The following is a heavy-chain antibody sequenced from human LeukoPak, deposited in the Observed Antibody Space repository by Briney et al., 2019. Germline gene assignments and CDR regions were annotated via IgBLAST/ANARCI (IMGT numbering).Heavy chain of an antibody. D-gene: IGHD4-23*01. CDR2: ISAYNGNT. CDR3: ARGDYGGNSDY. V-gene: IGHV1-18*01. Sequence: RGSVKVSCTASGYTFTSYGISWVRQAPGQGLEWMGWISAYNGNTNYAQALQGRVTMTTDTSTSTAYMELRSLRSDDTAVYYCARGDYGGNSDYWGQGTLVTVSS. CDR1: GYTFTSYG. J-gene: IGHJ4*02.